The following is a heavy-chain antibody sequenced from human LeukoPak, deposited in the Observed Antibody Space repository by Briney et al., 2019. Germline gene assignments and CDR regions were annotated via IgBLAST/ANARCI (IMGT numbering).Heavy chain of an antibody. V-gene: IGHV1-24*01. CDR2: FDPEDGET. CDR1: GYTLTELS. J-gene: IGHJ4*02. D-gene: IGHD3-10*01. CDR3: ARGVGNFGSGFDY. Sequence: ASVKVSCKVSGYTLTELSMHWVRQAPGKGLEWMGGFDPEDGETIYAQRFQGRVTMTRDMSTSTVYMELSSLRFEDTAVYYCARGVGNFGSGFDYWGQGTLVTVSS.